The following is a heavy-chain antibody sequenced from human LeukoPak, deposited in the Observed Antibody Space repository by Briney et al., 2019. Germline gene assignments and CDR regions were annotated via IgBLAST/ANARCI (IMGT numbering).Heavy chain of an antibody. V-gene: IGHV3-21*01. Sequence: GGSLRLSCAASGFTFSSYSMNWVRQAPGKGLEWVSSISSSSSYIYYADSVKGRFTISRDNAKNSLYLQMNSLRAEDTAVYYCAPQQSLWSPLDYWGQGTLVTVSS. D-gene: IGHD3-10*01. CDR3: APQQSLWSPLDY. J-gene: IGHJ4*02. CDR1: GFTFSSYS. CDR2: ISSSSSYI.